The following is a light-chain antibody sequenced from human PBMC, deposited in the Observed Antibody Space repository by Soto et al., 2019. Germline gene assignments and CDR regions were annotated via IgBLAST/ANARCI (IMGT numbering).Light chain of an antibody. CDR2: GAF. V-gene: IGKV3D-20*02. CDR3: QQLNIWPPVP. Sequence: DSVLPKSPGTLSLSPGDSATLSCRASQSVSSNYLAWYQQKPGQAPRLLIYGAFNRAAGIPARFSGSGSGTDFTLTISSLEPEDSAVYYCQQLNIWPPVPFGQGTRLANK. CDR1: QSVSSNY. J-gene: IGKJ5*01.